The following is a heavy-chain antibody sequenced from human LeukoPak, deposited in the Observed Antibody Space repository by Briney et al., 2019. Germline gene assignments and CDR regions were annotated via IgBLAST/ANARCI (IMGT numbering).Heavy chain of an antibody. CDR3: AKGKVAAADPPGY. CDR2: IRYDGSNK. Sequence: GGSLRLSCAASGFTFSSYGMHWVRQAPGKGLEWVAFIRYDGSNKYYADSVKGRFTISRDNSKNTLYLQMNSLRAEDTAVYYCAKGKVAAADPPGYWGQGILVTVSS. D-gene: IGHD6-13*01. CDR1: GFTFSSYG. V-gene: IGHV3-30*02. J-gene: IGHJ4*02.